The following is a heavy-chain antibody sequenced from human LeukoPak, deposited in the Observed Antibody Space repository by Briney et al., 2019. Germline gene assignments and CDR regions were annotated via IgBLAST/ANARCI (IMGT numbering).Heavy chain of an antibody. CDR1: RGTFSGYA. D-gene: IGHD6-19*01. J-gene: IGHJ4*02. V-gene: IGHV1-69*10. CDR3: ARGAVAGTLHILGY. Sequence: SVKVSCKASRGTFSGYAISWVRQAPGQGLEWMGVFIPILGTANSTQKFQGRVTITADISTNTVYMELSSLRSEDTAVYYCARGAVAGTLHILGYWGQGTLVTVSS. CDR2: FIPILGTA.